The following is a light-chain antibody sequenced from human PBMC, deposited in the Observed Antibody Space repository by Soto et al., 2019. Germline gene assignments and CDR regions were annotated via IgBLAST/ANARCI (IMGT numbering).Light chain of an antibody. J-gene: IGKJ1*01. CDR2: DAS. V-gene: IGKV1-8*01. CDR1: QDIGTY. CDR3: QQFYNYPRT. Sequence: AIRMTQSPSSFSASTGDRVSITCRATQDIGTYLAWYQQIPGKAPKLLIYDASTLQTGVPSRFSGSRSRTDFTPTHSYLQSVDCGTYYCQQFYNYPRTFGQGTEVEIK.